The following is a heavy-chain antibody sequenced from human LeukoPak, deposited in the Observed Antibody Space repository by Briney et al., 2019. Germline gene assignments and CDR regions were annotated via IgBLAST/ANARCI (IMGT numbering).Heavy chain of an antibody. D-gene: IGHD6-13*01. CDR2: ISYDGSNK. CDR3: AKDKRSAGINWFDP. V-gene: IGHV3-30*18. Sequence: PGGSLRLSCAASGFTFSSYGIHWVRQAPGKGLEWVAVISYDGSNKYYADSVKGRFTISRDNSKNTPYLQMNSLRGEDTAVYYCAKDKRSAGINWFDPWGQGTLVTVSS. CDR1: GFTFSSYG. J-gene: IGHJ5*02.